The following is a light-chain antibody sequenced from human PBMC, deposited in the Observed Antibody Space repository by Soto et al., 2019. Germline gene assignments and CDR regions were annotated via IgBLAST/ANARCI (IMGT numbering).Light chain of an antibody. Sequence: DIQMTQSPSTLSASVGDRVTITCRASQSISNWLAWYQQKPGKAPKLLIYDVSRLESGVPSRFSGSGSGTEFTLTISSLQPDDFATYYCQQYNSDQWTFGQGTKVDIK. CDR3: QQYNSDQWT. V-gene: IGKV1-5*01. J-gene: IGKJ1*01. CDR1: QSISNW. CDR2: DVS.